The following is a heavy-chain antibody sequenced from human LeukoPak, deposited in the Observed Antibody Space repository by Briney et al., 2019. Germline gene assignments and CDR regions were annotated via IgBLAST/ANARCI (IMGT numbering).Heavy chain of an antibody. Sequence: GGSLRLSCAASGFTFSSYAMHWVRQAPGKGLEWVSGISWNSGSIGYADSVKGRFTISRGNAKNSLYLQMNSLRAEDTALYYCAKGIAYSDELHFDYWGQGTLVTVSS. CDR1: GFTFSSYA. V-gene: IGHV3-9*01. CDR3: AKGIAYSDELHFDY. CDR2: ISWNSGSI. J-gene: IGHJ4*02. D-gene: IGHD4-17*01.